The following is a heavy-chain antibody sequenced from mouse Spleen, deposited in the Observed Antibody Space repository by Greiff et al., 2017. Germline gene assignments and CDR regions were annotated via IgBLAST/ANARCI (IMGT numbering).Heavy chain of an antibody. J-gene: IGHJ2*01. CDR2: INPNNGGT. CDR1: GYTFTDYN. D-gene: IGHD4-1*01. CDR3: ARTGLGNYFDY. V-gene: IGHV1-22*01. Sequence: VQLQQSGPELVKPGASVKMSCKASGYTFTDYNMHWVKQSHGKSPEWIGYINPNNGGTSYNQKFKGKATLTVNKSSSTAYMELRSLTSEDSAVYYCARTGLGNYFDYWGQGTTLTVSS.